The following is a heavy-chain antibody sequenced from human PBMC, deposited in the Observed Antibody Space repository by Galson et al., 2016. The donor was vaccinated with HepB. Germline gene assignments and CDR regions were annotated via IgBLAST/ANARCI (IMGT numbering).Heavy chain of an antibody. CDR2: ICDYVGSI. CDR1: GFSIRDYC. V-gene: IGHV3-74*01. D-gene: IGHD1-1*01. J-gene: IGHJ4*02. CDR3: ARINELDDC. Sequence: SLRLSCAASGFSIRDYCMHWVRQAPGKGLMWVSRICDYVGSIIYADSVRGRITISKDNAKNTVYLQMNSLRDKDTAVYYCARINELDDCWGQGTLVTVSS.